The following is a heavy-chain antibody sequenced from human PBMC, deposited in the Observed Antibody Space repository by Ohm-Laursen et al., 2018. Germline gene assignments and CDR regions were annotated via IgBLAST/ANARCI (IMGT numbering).Heavy chain of an antibody. CDR3: ARDGSGWYSH. V-gene: IGHV4-4*07. CDR2: IYSSGNT. D-gene: IGHD6-19*01. CDR1: GESISGYY. J-gene: IGHJ4*02. Sequence: SQTLSLTCTVSGESISGYYWNWIRLPAGKGLEWIGRIYSSGNTIYNPSLKSRVTMSVETSKNLFSLKLNSVTAADTAVYYCARDGSGWYSHWGQGTLVTVSS.